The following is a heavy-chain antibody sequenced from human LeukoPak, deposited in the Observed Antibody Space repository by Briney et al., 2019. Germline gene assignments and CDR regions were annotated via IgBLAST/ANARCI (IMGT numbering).Heavy chain of an antibody. V-gene: IGHV4-4*07. CDR1: GGSISSYY. D-gene: IGHD2-15*01. CDR2: IYTSGSA. J-gene: IGHJ4*02. Sequence: SETLSLTCTVSGGSISSYYWSWIRQPAGKGLEWIGRIYTSGSANYNPSLKSRVTMSVDTSKNQFSLKLSSVTAADTAVYYCARDPPYCSGGSCYSQYFDYWGQGTLVTVSS. CDR3: ARDPPYCSGGSCYSQYFDY.